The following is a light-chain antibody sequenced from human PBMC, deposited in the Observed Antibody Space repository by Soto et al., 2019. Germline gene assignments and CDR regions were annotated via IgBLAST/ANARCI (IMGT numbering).Light chain of an antibody. V-gene: IGKV3-15*01. CDR3: QQSNNWPYT. Sequence: EVVMTHSPATLSVSPGERATLSCRASQTVRDNLAWYQQKPGQAPRLLIYGASTRGTGIPVRFSGSGSGTEFTLTINRLQSEDFSLYFCQQSNNWPYTFGQGTKLEIK. CDR2: GAS. J-gene: IGKJ2*01. CDR1: QTVRDN.